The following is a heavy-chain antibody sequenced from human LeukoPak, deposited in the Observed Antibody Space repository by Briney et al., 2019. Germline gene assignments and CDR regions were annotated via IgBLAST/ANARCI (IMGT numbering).Heavy chain of an antibody. CDR2: ISTDNGNT. D-gene: IGHD2-2*01. V-gene: IGHV1-18*01. J-gene: IGHJ4*02. CDR1: GYTFSNFD. CDR3: ARDGAHCGSANCYFDN. Sequence: SVTVSCKASGYTFSNFDISWVRPAPGQGLEWMARISTDNGNTDYAQKFQGRVTMTTDTSTNTAYMEMRSLTSDDTAVYYCARDGAHCGSANCYFDNWGQGALVFASS.